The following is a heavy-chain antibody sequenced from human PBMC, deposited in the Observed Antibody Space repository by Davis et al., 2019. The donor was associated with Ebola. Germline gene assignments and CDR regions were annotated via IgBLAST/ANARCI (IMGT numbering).Heavy chain of an antibody. CDR3: AKDETYYYDSSGYYYVLGAFDI. V-gene: IGHV3-23*01. Sequence: GGSLRLSCAASGLTFTNSAMSWVRQAPGKGLEWVSGMSDSGGSTYYAASVKGRFTISRDNSRNTLYLQMNSLRAEDTAVYYCAKDETYYYDSSGYYYVLGAFDIWGQGTMVTVSS. D-gene: IGHD3-22*01. CDR2: MSDSGGST. J-gene: IGHJ3*02. CDR1: GLTFTNSA.